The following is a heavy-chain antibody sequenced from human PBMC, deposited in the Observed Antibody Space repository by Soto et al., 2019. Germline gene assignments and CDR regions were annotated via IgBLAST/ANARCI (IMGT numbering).Heavy chain of an antibody. J-gene: IGHJ4*02. Sequence: QVQLVQSGAEVKKPGSSVKVSCKASGGTFSNSAVIWVRQAPGQGLEWMGGIIPIFGTVNYAQNFQGRVTISADESTSTAYMELSSLRSDDTAVYFCARDFSPAGSFDTSGYPYWGQGTLVTVSS. V-gene: IGHV1-69*12. D-gene: IGHD3-22*01. CDR2: IIPIFGTV. CDR1: GGTFSNSA. CDR3: ARDFSPAGSFDTSGYPY.